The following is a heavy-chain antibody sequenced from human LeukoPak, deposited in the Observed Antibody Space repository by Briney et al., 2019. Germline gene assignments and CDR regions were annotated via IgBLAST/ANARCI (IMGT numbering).Heavy chain of an antibody. V-gene: IGHV1-46*01. CDR2: INPSGGTT. Sequence: ASVKVSCKASGYTFTSYHMHWVRQAPGQGLEWMGKINPSGGTTNYAQKFQGRVTMTRDMATSTDYLEVSSLRSEDTAVYYCARDRAAAGLNNWFDHWGQGTRVTVSS. J-gene: IGHJ5*02. D-gene: IGHD6-13*01. CDR3: ARDRAAAGLNNWFDH. CDR1: GYTFTSYH.